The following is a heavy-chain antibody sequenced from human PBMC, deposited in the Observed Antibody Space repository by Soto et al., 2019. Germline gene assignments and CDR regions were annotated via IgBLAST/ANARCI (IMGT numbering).Heavy chain of an antibody. CDR1: GYTFTSYY. J-gene: IGHJ1*01. CDR2: INPSVGST. D-gene: IGHD1-26*01. CDR3: ATVGATLSLYSHH. V-gene: IGHV1-46*01. Sequence: ASVNVSCKASGYTFTSYYMHWVRQAPGQGLEWMGIINPSVGSTSYAQKFQGRVTMTRDTSTSTVYMELSSLRSEDTAVYYCATVGATLSLYSHHWGKGTMVTVSS.